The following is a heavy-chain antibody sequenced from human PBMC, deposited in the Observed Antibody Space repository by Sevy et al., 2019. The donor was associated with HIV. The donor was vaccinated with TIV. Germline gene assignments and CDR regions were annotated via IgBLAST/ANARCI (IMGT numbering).Heavy chain of an antibody. V-gene: IGHV3-7*01. CDR1: GFSFRSYW. D-gene: IGHD4-4*01. J-gene: IGHJ6*02. CDR2: RKLDGDEK. CDR3: ARDSKGGLDV. Sequence: GGSLRLSCTASGFSFRSYWMTWVRQAPGMGLEWVANRKLDGDEKYYVESLKGRFTITRDNVKNSLYLQMNNLRAEVTAVYDGARDSKGGLDVWGQGTTVTVSS.